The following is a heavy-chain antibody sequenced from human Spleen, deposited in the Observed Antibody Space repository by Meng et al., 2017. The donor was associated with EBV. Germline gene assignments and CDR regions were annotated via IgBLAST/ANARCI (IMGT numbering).Heavy chain of an antibody. V-gene: IGHV4-4*02. CDR1: GVSISSSNW. CDR3: ARGWSYRNRDSDF. Sequence: GQLQSWRAGLLKPSEALSLTSAASGVSISSSNWWSWVRQPPGKVLEWIGEIYHSGSTNYNPPLKSRVTISVDKSKNQFSLRLSSATAADTAVYYCARGWSYRNRDSDFWGQGTLVTVSS. D-gene: IGHD3-16*02. CDR2: IYHSGST. J-gene: IGHJ4*02.